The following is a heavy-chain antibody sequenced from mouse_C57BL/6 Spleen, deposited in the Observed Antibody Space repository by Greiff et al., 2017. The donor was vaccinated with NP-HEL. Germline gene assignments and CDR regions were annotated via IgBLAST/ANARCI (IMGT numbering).Heavy chain of an antibody. CDR2: INPNNGGT. D-gene: IGHD2-3*01. J-gene: IGHJ2*01. V-gene: IGHV1-22*01. CDR3: AREGGDGYYVGY. CDR1: GYTFTDYN. Sequence: EVKLQESGPELVKPGASVKMSCKASGYTFTDYNMPWVKQSHGKSLEWIGTINPNNGGTSYQQKFKGKVTFTVNKSSSTAYLELRSLTSEDSAIYYCAREGGDGYYVGYWGQGTTLTVSA.